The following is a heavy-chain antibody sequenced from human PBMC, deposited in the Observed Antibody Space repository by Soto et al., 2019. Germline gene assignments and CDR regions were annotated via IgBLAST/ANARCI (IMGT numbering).Heavy chain of an antibody. CDR1: GYSFTSYW. CDR2: IYPGDSDT. V-gene: IGHV5-51*01. Sequence: GESLKISCKGSGYSFTSYWIGWVRQMPGKGLEWMGIIYPGDSDTRYSPSFQGQVTISADKSISTAYLQWSSLKASDTAMYYCAGTGEYYYDSSGPPNAFDFWGQGTMVTVSS. D-gene: IGHD3-22*01. J-gene: IGHJ3*01. CDR3: AGTGEYYYDSSGPPNAFDF.